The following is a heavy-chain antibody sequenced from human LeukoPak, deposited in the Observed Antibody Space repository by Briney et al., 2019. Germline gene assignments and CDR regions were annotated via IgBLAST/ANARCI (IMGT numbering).Heavy chain of an antibody. CDR2: IYYSGST. V-gene: IGHV4-31*03. J-gene: IGHJ6*02. CDR3: ARGVAAAGYYYYYGMDV. CDR1: GGSISSGGYY. D-gene: IGHD6-13*01. Sequence: SETLSLTCTVSGGSISSGGYYWSWIRQHPGKGLEWIGYIYYSGSTYYNPSLKSRVTISVDTSKNQFSLKLSSVTAADTAVYYCARGVAAAGYYYYYGMDVWGQGTTVTVS.